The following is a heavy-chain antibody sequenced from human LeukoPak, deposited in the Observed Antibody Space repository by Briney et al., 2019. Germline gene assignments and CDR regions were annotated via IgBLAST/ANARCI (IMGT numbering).Heavy chain of an antibody. CDR1: GFTFDDYA. CDR2: ISWNSGSI. CDR3: AKASGEYYFDY. V-gene: IGHV3-9*01. D-gene: IGHD2/OR15-2a*01. J-gene: IGHJ4*02. Sequence: GRSLRLSCAASGFTFDDYAMHWVRQAPGKGLEWVSGISWNSGSIGYADSVKGRLTISRDNAKDSLYLQMNSLRAEDTALYYCAKASGEYYFDYWGQGTLVTVSS.